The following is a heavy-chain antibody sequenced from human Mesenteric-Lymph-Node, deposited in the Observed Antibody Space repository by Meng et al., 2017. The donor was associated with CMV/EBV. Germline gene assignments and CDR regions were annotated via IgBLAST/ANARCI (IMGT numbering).Heavy chain of an antibody. CDR3: ARDNVNPEGFDP. J-gene: IGHJ5*02. V-gene: IGHV1-2*06. D-gene: IGHD2/OR15-2a*01. CDR2: INPNSGVP. CDR1: GYTFTDFY. Sequence: VQLVQSRAEVGKPGASVMVSCKASGYTFTDFYIHWVRQAPGQGLEWMGRINPNSGVPNSAQNFQGRVTMTRDTSISTAYMELGRLTSDDTAVYYCARDNVNPEGFDPWGQGTLVTVSS.